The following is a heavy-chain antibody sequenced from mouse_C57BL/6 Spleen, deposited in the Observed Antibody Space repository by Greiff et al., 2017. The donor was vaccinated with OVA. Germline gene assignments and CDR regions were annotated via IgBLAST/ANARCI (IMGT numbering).Heavy chain of an antibody. Sequence: VQLQESGPELVKPGASVKISCKASGYAFSSSWMNWVKQRPGKGLEWIGRIYPGDGDTNYNGKFKGKATLTADKSSSTAYMQLSILTSEDSAVYCCARDGYYYFDYWGQGTTLTVSS. CDR2: IYPGDGDT. V-gene: IGHV1-82*01. J-gene: IGHJ2*01. CDR3: ARDGYYYFDY. CDR1: GYAFSSSW. D-gene: IGHD2-3*01.